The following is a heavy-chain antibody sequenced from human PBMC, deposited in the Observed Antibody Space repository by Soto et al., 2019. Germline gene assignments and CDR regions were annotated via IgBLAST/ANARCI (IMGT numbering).Heavy chain of an antibody. CDR3: ARERGASDTRWFDP. CDR1: GFTFTRYS. Sequence: GGSLRLSCAASGFTFTRYSMNWVRQAPGKGLEWVSSISYSSTYIYYADSVKGRFTISRDNAKDSLYLQMNSLRAEDTALYYCARERGASDTRWFDPWGQGTLVTVSS. V-gene: IGHV3-21*01. J-gene: IGHJ5*02. D-gene: IGHD5-18*01. CDR2: ISYSSTYI.